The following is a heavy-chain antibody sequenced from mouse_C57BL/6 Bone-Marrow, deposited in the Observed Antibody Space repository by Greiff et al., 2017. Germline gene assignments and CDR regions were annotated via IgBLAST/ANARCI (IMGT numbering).Heavy chain of an antibody. CDR3: ARGPTVRSDY. CDR1: GFTFSSYG. D-gene: IGHD1-1*01. V-gene: IGHV5-6*01. CDR2: ISSGGSYT. J-gene: IGHJ2*01. Sequence: EVKLMESGGDLVKPGGSLKLSCAASGFTFSSYGMSWVRQTPDKRLEWVATISSGGSYTYSPDSVKGRFTISRDNAKNTLYLQMSSLKSEDTAMYYCARGPTVRSDYWGQGTTLTVSS.